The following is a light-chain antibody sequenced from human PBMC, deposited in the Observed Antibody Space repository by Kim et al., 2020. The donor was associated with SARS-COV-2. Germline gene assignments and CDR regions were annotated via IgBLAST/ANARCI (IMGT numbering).Light chain of an antibody. J-gene: IGLJ3*02. V-gene: IGLV1-44*01. Sequence: QSVLTQPPSASGTPGQRVSISCSGSSSNIGSYNVDWYQQLPGTAPKLLIYNNSQRPSGVPDRFSGSKSGTSASLAISELQSEDEADYYCAVWDDSLDKWVFGGGTKLTVL. CDR2: NNS. CDR3: AVWDDSLDKWV. CDR1: SSNIGSYN.